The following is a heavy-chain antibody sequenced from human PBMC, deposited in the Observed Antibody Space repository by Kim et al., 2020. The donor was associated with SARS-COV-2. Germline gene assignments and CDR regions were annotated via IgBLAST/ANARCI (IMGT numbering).Heavy chain of an antibody. CDR1: GFTFSSYG. CDR3: AKTQYYYDSSGYYTDAFDI. Sequence: GGSLRLSCAASGFTFSSYGMHWVRQAPGKGLEWVAVISYDGSNKYYADSVKGRFTISRDNSKNTLYLQMNSLRAEDTAVYYCAKTQYYYDSSGYYTDAFDIWGQGTMVTVSS. D-gene: IGHD3-22*01. J-gene: IGHJ3*02. V-gene: IGHV3-30*18. CDR2: ISYDGSNK.